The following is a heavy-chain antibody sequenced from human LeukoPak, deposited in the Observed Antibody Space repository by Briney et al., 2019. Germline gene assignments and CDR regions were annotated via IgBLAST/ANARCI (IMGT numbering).Heavy chain of an antibody. J-gene: IGHJ5*02. Sequence: PGESLKISCKGSGYSFTSYWIGWVRQMPGKGLEWMGIIYPGDSGTRYSPSFQGRVTISADKSISTAYLQWSSLKASDTAMYYCARHLGYCSSTSCQSRWFDPWGQGTLVTVSS. CDR1: GYSFTSYW. CDR2: IYPGDSGT. V-gene: IGHV5-51*01. CDR3: ARHLGYCSSTSCQSRWFDP. D-gene: IGHD2-2*01.